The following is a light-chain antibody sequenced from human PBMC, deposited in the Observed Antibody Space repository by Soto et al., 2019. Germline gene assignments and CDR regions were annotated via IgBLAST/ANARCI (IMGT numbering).Light chain of an antibody. Sequence: QAVVTQPPSVSGTPGQRITIPCSGSSSNLGNNFVYWYQHLPGAAPTLVVYSDNHRPSGVPVRFSGSKSGTSASLSISGLRSEDEATYYCATWDDILSGFVVFGGGTQLTVL. J-gene: IGLJ7*01. CDR3: ATWDDILSGFVV. CDR2: SDN. CDR1: SSNLGNNF. V-gene: IGLV1-47*01.